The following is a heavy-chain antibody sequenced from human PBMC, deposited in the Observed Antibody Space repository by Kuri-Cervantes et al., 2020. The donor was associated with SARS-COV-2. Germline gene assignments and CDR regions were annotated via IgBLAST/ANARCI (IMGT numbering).Heavy chain of an antibody. CDR1: TFSSYA. J-gene: IGHJ6*03. Sequence: TFSSYAMHWIRQPPGKGLEWIGSIYYSGSTYYNPSLKSRVTISVVTSKNQFSLKLSSVTAADTAVYYCASIGPVNKYYYYYYYMDVWGKGTTVTVSS. CDR3: ASIGPVNKYYYYYYYMDV. CDR2: IYYSGST. D-gene: IGHD1/OR15-1a*01. V-gene: IGHV4-39*01.